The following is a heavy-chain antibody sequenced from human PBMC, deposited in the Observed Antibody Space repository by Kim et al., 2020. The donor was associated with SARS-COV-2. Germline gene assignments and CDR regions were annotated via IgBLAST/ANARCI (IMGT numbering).Heavy chain of an antibody. V-gene: IGHV4-31*03. CDR3: ARDCHKRSGYFMFDY. Sequence: SETLSLTCTVSGGSISSGGYYWSWIRQHPGKGLEWIGYIYYSGSTYYNPSLKSRVTISVDTSKNQFSLKLSSVTAADTAVYYCARDCHKRSGYFMFDYWGQGTLVTVSS. CDR1: GGSISSGGYY. CDR2: IYYSGST. J-gene: IGHJ4*02. D-gene: IGHD6-25*01.